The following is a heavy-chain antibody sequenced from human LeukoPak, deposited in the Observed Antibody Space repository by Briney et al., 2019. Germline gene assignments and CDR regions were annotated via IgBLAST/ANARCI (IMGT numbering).Heavy chain of an antibody. CDR1: GFTLSSYS. V-gene: IGHV3-48*01. Sequence: GGSLRLSCAASGFTLSSYSMKGVGQAPGRGGEGVAYISSRSSTIYYADSVKARFTISRDNAKNSPYLQMNSLRAEDTAVYYCARVGTMVRGVHFDYWGQGTLVTVSS. CDR2: ISSRSSTI. D-gene: IGHD3-10*01. J-gene: IGHJ4*02. CDR3: ARVGTMVRGVHFDY.